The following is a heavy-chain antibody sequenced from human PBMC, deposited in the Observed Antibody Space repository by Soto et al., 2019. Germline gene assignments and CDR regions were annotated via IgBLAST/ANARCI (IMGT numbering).Heavy chain of an antibody. D-gene: IGHD3-3*01. J-gene: IGHJ6*02. CDR2: IYSSGST. V-gene: IGHV4-28*03. CDR1: GYSISGSTNW. CDR3: ARVWTYYDYMDV. Sequence: SETLSLTCAVSGYSISGSTNWWGWIRQPPGKRLEWIGYIYSSGSTYYNPSLRSRVTMSVDTSSNQFSLKLSSVTAVDTAVYYCARVWTYYDYMDVWGQGTTVTVSS.